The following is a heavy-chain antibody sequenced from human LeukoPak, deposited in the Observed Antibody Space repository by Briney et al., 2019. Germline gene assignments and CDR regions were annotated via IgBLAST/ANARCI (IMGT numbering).Heavy chain of an antibody. Sequence: PGRSLRLSCAASGFTFDDYAMCWVRQVPGKGLEWVSGINWNSDTIGYADSVKGRFTISRDNAKNSLFLQMNSLRPEDTALYYCALGIAVAGTFDYWGQGTLVTVSS. J-gene: IGHJ4*02. V-gene: IGHV3-9*01. CDR3: ALGIAVAGTFDY. D-gene: IGHD6-19*01. CDR2: INWNSDTI. CDR1: GFTFDDYA.